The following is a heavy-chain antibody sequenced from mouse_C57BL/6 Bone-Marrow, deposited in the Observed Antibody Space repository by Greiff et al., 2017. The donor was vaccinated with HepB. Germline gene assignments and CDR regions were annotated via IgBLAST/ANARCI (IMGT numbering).Heavy chain of an antibody. CDR3: ARSSGYGFAY. CDR2: IDPSDSYT. D-gene: IGHD3-2*02. CDR1: GYTFTSYW. V-gene: IGHV1-50*01. Sequence: VQLQQSGAELVKPGASVKLSCKASGYTFTSYWMQWVNQRPGQGLEWIGEIDPSDSYTNYNQKFKGKATLTVDTSSSTAYMQLSSLTSEDSAVYYCARSSGYGFAYWGQGTLVTVSA. J-gene: IGHJ3*01.